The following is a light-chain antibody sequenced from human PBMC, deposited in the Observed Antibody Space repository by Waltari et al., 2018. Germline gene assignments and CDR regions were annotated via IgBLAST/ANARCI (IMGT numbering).Light chain of an antibody. J-gene: IGLJ2*01. CDR1: TTTGYTY. CDR3: SSYEGTNTLL. V-gene: IGLV2-8*01. Sequence: QSALTQPPSASGSPGQSVTISCTRITTTGYTYVPWYQHHPGKAPKLIIYEVNRRPSGVPDHFSGSESGNTASLTVSGLQSEDEADYYCSSYEGTNTLLFGGGTKLTVL. CDR2: EVN.